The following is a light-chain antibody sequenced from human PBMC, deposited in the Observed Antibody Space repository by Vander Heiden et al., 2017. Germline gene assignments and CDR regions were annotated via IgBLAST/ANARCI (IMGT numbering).Light chain of an antibody. CDR3: QQTYSTSHT. Sequence: DIQLTQSPSPLSASVGDRVTINCRASQSISSWLNWYQQKPGKAPKVLIYAASSLQSGVPSRVSGSGSGTDFTLTISSLQPEDFATDYGQQTYSTSHTFGQGTKLEIK. J-gene: IGKJ2*01. CDR1: QSISSW. V-gene: IGKV1-39*01. CDR2: AAS.